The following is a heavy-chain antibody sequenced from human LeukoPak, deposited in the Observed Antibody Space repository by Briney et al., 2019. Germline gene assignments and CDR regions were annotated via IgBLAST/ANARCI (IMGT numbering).Heavy chain of an antibody. CDR2: INHSGST. CDR1: GGSFSGYY. D-gene: IGHD6-19*01. V-gene: IGHV4-34*01. Sequence: SETLSLTCAVYGGSFSGYYWSWIRQPPGKGLEWIGEINHSGSTNYNPSLKSRVTISVDTSKNQFSLKLSSVTAADTAVYYCARLVARSSGWYRAAFDIWGQGTMVTVSS. CDR3: ARLVARSSGWYRAAFDI. J-gene: IGHJ3*02.